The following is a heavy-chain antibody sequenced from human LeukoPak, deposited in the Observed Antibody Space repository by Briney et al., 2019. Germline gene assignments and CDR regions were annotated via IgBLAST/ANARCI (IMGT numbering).Heavy chain of an antibody. D-gene: IGHD4-17*01. V-gene: IGHV1-18*04. Sequence: ASVKVSCKASGYTFTGYYMHWVRQAPGQGLEWMGWISAYNGNTNYAQKLQGRVTMTTDTSTSTAYMELRSLRSDDTAVYYCARDDYGDLGFYWGQGTLVTVSS. J-gene: IGHJ4*02. CDR3: ARDDYGDLGFY. CDR1: GYTFTGYY. CDR2: ISAYNGNT.